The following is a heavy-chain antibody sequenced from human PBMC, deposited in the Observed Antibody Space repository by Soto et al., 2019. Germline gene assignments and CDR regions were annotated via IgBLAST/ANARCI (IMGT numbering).Heavy chain of an antibody. CDR3: TRSCSSTSCYENDYDI. J-gene: IGHJ3*02. CDR1: GYTFSNYV. V-gene: IGHV1-3*01. Sequence: GASVKVSCKASGYTFSNYVMHWVRQAPGQRLEWMGWISVGNGNTKYSQKFQGRLTITRDTSATTADMELSSLRSEDTAVYYCTRSCSSTSCYENDYDISGHGTMVTVS. D-gene: IGHD2-2*01. CDR2: ISVGNGNT.